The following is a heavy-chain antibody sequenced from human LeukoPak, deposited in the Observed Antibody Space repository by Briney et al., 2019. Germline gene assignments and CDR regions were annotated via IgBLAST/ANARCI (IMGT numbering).Heavy chain of an antibody. CDR3: ARDRDMKY. CDR1: GFTLSSYA. D-gene: IGHD3-9*01. CDR2: ITSSSGRI. Sequence: PGGSLRLSCADSGFTLSSYAMSWVRQSPGKGLEWVSYITSSSGRIHYADSVKGRFTISRDNAKNSLYLQMNSLRDEDTAVYYCARDRDMKYWGQGTLVTVSS. V-gene: IGHV3-48*02. J-gene: IGHJ4*02.